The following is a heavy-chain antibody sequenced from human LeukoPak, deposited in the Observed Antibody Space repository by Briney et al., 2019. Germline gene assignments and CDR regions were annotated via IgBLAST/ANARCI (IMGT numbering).Heavy chain of an antibody. Sequence: SETLSLTCIVSGGSISSSIYYWAWVRQPPGKGLEWIGTVFYNGATQYSPSLRSRVTISIDTSTNQFSLKLTSVTAADTALYYCARDSVTVFGVPQNFFDYWGPGTLVTVSS. CDR1: GGSISSSIYY. CDR2: VFYNGAT. CDR3: ARDSVTVFGVPQNFFDY. J-gene: IGHJ4*02. V-gene: IGHV4-39*07. D-gene: IGHD3-3*01.